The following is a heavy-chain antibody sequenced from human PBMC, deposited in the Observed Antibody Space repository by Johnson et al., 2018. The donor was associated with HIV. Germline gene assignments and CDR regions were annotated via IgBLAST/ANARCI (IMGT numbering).Heavy chain of an antibody. CDR3: AKKALGDVDAFDI. CDR1: GFTFSSYA. V-gene: IGHV3-64*04. D-gene: IGHD2-21*02. J-gene: IGHJ3*02. CDR2: ISSNGGST. Sequence: QVQLVESGGGVVQPGGSLRLSCAASGFTFSSYAIHWVRQAPGKGLEYVSAISSNGGSTYYADSVKGRFTISRDNSKNTLYLQMNSLRAEDTAVYYCAKKALGDVDAFDIWGQGTMVTVSS.